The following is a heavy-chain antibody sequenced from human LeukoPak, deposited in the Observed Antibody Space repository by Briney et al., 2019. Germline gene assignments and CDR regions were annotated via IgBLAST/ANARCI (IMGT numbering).Heavy chain of an antibody. V-gene: IGHV1-2*02. CDR2: INPNSGGT. J-gene: IGHJ4*02. CDR3: ARAKWELLNFDY. Sequence: GASVKVSCKASGYTFTGYYMDWVRQAPGQGLEWMGWINPNSGGTNYAQKFQGRVTMTRDTSISTAYMELSRLTSDDTAVYYCARAKWELLNFDYWGQGTLVTVSS. D-gene: IGHD1-26*01. CDR1: GYTFTGYY.